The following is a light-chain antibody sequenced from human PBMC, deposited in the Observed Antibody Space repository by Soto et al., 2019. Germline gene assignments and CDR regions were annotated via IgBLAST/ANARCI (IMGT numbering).Light chain of an antibody. CDR1: NSDVGAYNS. CDR2: DVI. J-gene: IGLJ1*01. CDR3: CSYAGSYTYV. V-gene: IGLV2-11*01. Sequence: QSALTQPRSVSGSPGQSVTISCSGTNSDVGAYNSVSWYQQHPGKAPKVMIYDVIKRPSGVPDRFSGSKSSNTASLTISGLQAEDEADYYCCSYAGSYTYVFGSGTKVTVL.